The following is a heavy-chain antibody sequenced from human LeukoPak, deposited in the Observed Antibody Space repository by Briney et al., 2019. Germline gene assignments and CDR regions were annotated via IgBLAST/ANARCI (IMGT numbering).Heavy chain of an antibody. Sequence: SETLSLTCTVSGGSISSSSYYWGWIRQPPGKGLEWIGEINHSGSTNYNPSLKSRVTISVDKSKNQFSLKLSSVTAADTAVYYCAREDGTINHTGIKGDAFDIWGQGTMVTVSS. J-gene: IGHJ3*02. CDR2: INHSGST. CDR3: AREDGTINHTGIKGDAFDI. CDR1: GGSISSSSYY. D-gene: IGHD5-12*01. V-gene: IGHV4-39*07.